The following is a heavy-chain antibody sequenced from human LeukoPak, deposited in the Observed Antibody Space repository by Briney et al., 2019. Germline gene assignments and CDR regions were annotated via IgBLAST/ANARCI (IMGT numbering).Heavy chain of an antibody. V-gene: IGHV3-48*02. CDR1: GFTFSRYS. J-gene: IGHJ4*02. CDR3: VRDRAALDY. CDR2: NKSSSSTI. Sequence: GGSLTLSCAASGFTFSRYSMNCVRRAPGKGLVWFSYNKSSSSTIYYADSVNDLFTNSRDNAKTSMYLQMSSLRDEDTVWYYCVRDRAALDYWGEGTRVSVSS.